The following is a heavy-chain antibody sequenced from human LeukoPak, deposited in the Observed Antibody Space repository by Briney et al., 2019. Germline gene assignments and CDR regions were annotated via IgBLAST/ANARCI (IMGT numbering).Heavy chain of an antibody. Sequence: SQTLSLTCTVSGGSISSGGYYWSWIRQHPGKGLEWIGYIYYSGSTYYNPSLKSRVTISVDTSKNQFSLKLSSVTAADTAVYYCARGGGLAVAHLGYWGQETLVTVSS. CDR1: GGSISSGGYY. CDR2: IYYSGST. V-gene: IGHV4-31*03. D-gene: IGHD6-19*01. J-gene: IGHJ4*02. CDR3: ARGGGLAVAHLGY.